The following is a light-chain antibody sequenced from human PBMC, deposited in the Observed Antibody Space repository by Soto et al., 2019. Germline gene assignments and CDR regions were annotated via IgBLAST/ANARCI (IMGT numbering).Light chain of an antibody. V-gene: IGLV4-69*01. J-gene: IGLJ2*01. CDR2: VNSDGSH. CDR3: QARDTGIHVA. Sequence: QLVLTQSPSASASLGASVKLTCTLSSGYSNYAIAWHQQQPEKGPRYLMKVNSDGSHDRGDGLPDRFSGSSSGAERYLTIPSLQSEDEADYFCQARDTGIHVAFGGGTKVTVL. CDR1: SGYSNYA.